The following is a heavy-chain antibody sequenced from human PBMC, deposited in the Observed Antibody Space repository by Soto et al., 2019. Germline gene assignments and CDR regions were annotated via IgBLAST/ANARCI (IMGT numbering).Heavy chain of an antibody. CDR2: IIPIFGTA. CDR1: GGTFSSSA. Sequence: SVTVACKASGGTFSSSAISWVRQATGQGLEWMGGIIPIFGTANYAQKFQGRVTITADESTSTAYMELSSLRSEDTAVYYCASSGSYPYYFDYWGQGTLVTVSS. D-gene: IGHD1-26*01. V-gene: IGHV1-69*01. J-gene: IGHJ4*02. CDR3: ASSGSYPYYFDY.